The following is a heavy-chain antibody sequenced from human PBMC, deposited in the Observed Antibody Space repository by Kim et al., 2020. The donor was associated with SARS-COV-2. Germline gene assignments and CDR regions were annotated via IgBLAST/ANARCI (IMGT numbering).Heavy chain of an antibody. J-gene: IGHJ4*02. CDR2: ISSSSSYT. V-gene: IGHV3-11*03. CDR1: GFTFSDYY. CDR3: ARTSRGQIFDY. Sequence: GGSLRLSCAASGFTFSDYYMSWIRQAPGKGLEWVSYISSSSSYTNYADSVKGRFTISRDNAKNSLYLQMNSLRAEDTAVYYCARTSRGQIFDYWGQGTLVTVSS.